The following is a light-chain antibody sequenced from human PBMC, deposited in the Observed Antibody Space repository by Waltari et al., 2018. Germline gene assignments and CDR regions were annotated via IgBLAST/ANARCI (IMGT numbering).Light chain of an antibody. J-gene: IGLJ3*02. CDR2: RSD. V-gene: IGLV1-44*01. Sequence: QSVLTQPPSASGTPGQRVTIPCSGSASNIGGNLVNWYQQLPGKAPNLLIYRSDQRPSGVPDRFSASKTGTSASLAISGLQSEDEADYFCASWDDSLNGHWVFGGGTKVTVL. CDR3: ASWDDSLNGHWV. CDR1: ASNIGGNL.